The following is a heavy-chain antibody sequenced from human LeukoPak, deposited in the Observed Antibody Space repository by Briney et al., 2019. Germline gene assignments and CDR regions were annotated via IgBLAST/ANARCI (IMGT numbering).Heavy chain of an antibody. D-gene: IGHD3-3*01. J-gene: IGHJ4*02. CDR2: IYHSGST. Sequence: SETLSLTCAVSGYSISSGYYWGWIRQPPGKGLEWIGSIYHSGSTYYNPSLKSRVTISVDTSKNQFSLKLSSVTAADTAVYYCARLPPFGVVTSWGQGTLVTVSS. CDR3: ARLPPFGVVTS. CDR1: GYSISSGYY. V-gene: IGHV4-38-2*01.